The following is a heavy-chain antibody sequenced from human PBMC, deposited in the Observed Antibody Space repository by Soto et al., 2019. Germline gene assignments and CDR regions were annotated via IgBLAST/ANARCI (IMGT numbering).Heavy chain of an antibody. CDR1: GGTFSSDA. J-gene: IGHJ4*02. D-gene: IGHD2-15*01. V-gene: IGHV1-69*12. Sequence: QVQLVQSGPEVRQPASSVKVSCKTSGGTFSSDAISWVRQAPGQGLEWMGGIVPIVDTSTYAQKFQGRVTITADESTSTVYMELSSLTSDDTAVYYCVRVVAIPGSPDNWGQGTLVPVSS. CDR2: IVPIVDTS. CDR3: VRVVAIPGSPDN.